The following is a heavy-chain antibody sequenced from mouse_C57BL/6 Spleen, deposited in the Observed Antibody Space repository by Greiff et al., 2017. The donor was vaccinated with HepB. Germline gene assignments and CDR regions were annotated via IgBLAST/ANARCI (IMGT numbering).Heavy chain of an antibody. Sequence: QVQLQQPGAELVKPGASVKLSCKASGYTFTSYWMHWVKQRPGQGLEWIGMIHPNSGSTNYNEKFKSKATLTVDKSSSTAYMRLSSLTSEDSAVYYCAREENWDEGVYYAMDYWGQGTSVTVSS. V-gene: IGHV1-64*01. CDR1: GYTFTSYW. CDR2: IHPNSGST. J-gene: IGHJ4*01. D-gene: IGHD4-1*01. CDR3: AREENWDEGVYYAMDY.